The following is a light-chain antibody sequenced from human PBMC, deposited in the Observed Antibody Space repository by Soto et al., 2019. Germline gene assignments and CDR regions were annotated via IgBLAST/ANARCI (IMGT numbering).Light chain of an antibody. J-gene: IGLJ2*01. Sequence: QSALTQPPSASGSPGQSVTISCTGSSSNIGSEYVFWFQQVPGTSPKLLIYRNNQLPSGVPARFSGSKSGTSASLAISGLRSEDEADYYCAAWDDSRSGVVFGGGTKLTVL. CDR1: SSNIGSEY. CDR3: AAWDDSRSGVV. V-gene: IGLV1-47*01. CDR2: RNN.